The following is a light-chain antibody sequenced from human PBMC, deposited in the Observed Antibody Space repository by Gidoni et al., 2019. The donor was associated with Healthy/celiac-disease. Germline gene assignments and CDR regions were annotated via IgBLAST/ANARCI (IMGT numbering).Light chain of an antibody. J-gene: IGLJ2*01. CDR3: CSYAGSYSVV. Sequence: QSALTQPRPVSGSPGQSVTISCTRTSSDVGGYNYVSWYPQHPGKAPKLMIYDVSKRPSGVPDRFSGSKSGNTASLTISGLQAEDEADYYCCSYAGSYSVVFGGGTKLTVL. V-gene: IGLV2-11*01. CDR2: DVS. CDR1: SSDVGGYNY.